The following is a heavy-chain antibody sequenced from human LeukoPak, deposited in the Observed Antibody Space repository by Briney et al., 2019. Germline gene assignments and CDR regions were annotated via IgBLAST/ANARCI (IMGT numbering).Heavy chain of an antibody. Sequence: PGGSLRLSCAASGFTFSSYSMNWVRQAPGKGLEWVAYISSRSNTIYYADSVKGRFTISRDNAKNSLYLQMNSLRAEDTAVYYCVTGAPSNFDYWGQGTLVTVSS. CDR1: GFTFSSYS. CDR3: VTGAPSNFDY. CDR2: ISSRSNTI. J-gene: IGHJ4*02. V-gene: IGHV3-48*01. D-gene: IGHD1-26*01.